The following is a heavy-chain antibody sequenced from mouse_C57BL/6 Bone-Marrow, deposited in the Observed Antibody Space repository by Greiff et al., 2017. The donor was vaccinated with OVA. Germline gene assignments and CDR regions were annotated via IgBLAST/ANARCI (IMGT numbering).Heavy chain of an antibody. V-gene: IGHV1-64*01. CDR1: GYTFNSYW. CDR2: IHPTSCST. J-gene: IGHJ3*01. Sequence: QVQLQQSGAELVKPGASVQLSCQAYGYTFNSYWMHWVKPRPGPGLEWIGMIHPTSCSTQYNEKFHSKATLTVDKSCSTACMQRSRLTSEDSAVYYCARQIYDGYYLFAYWGQGTLVTVSA. D-gene: IGHD2-3*01. CDR3: ARQIYDGYYLFAY.